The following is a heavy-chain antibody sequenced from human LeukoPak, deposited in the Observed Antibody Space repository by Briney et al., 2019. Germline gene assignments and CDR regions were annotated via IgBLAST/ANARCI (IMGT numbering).Heavy chain of an antibody. J-gene: IGHJ6*03. V-gene: IGHV3-15*01. D-gene: IGHD5-24*01. Sequence: GGSLRLSCAASGFTFSNAWMSWVRQAPGKGLEWVGRIKSKTDGGTTDYAAPVKGRFTISRDDSKNTLYLQMNSLKTEDTAVYYCSTDGGGYNRLYYYYYMDVWGKGTTVTVSS. CDR2: IKSKTDGGTT. CDR3: STDGGGYNRLYYYYYMDV. CDR1: GFTFSNAW.